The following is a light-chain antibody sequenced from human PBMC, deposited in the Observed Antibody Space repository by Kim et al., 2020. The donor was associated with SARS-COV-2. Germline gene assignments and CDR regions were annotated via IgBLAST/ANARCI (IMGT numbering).Light chain of an antibody. CDR1: ALPKQY. CDR2: KDT. V-gene: IGLV3-25*03. Sequence: SYELTQPPSVSVSPGQTARITCSGDALPKQYAYWYQQKPGQAPVLVIYKDTERPSGIPERFSGSSSGTTVTLTISGVQAEDEADYYCQSADSSGTYLGTGTQLTVL. CDR3: QSADSSGTY. J-gene: IGLJ1*01.